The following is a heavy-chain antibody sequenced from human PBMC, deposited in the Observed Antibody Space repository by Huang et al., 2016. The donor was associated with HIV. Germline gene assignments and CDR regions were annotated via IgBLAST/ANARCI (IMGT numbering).Heavy chain of an antibody. J-gene: IGHJ4*02. CDR3: ARDYFDDRLLGFDH. CDR2: IITRFGTA. D-gene: IGHD3-22*01. V-gene: IGHV1-69*13. Sequence: QVQLVQSGAEVKKPGSSVKVSCKASGGTLRSYAISWVRQAPGQGLEGMGGIITRFGTANYAQRFQGRVTLTADESTSTVYMELRSLRFEDTAVYYCARDYFDDRLLGFDHWGLGTLFTISS. CDR1: GGTLRSYA.